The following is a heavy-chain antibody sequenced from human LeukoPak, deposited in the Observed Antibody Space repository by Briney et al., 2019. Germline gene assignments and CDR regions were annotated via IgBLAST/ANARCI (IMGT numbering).Heavy chain of an antibody. J-gene: IGHJ4*02. CDR3: ASSYGGNSHFDS. D-gene: IGHD4-23*01. CDR1: GVSISSGGYS. CDR2: ISYSGST. Sequence: SETLSLTCTVSGVSISSGGYSWSWIRQPPGKGLEWIGYISYSGSTYYNPSLKSRVIISLDTSKNQFSLKLSSVTAADTAVYSCASSYGGNSHFDSWGQGTLVTVSS. V-gene: IGHV4-30-4*07.